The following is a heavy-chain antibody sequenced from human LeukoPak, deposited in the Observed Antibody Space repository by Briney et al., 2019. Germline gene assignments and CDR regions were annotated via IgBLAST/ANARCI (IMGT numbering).Heavy chain of an antibody. J-gene: IGHJ4*02. D-gene: IGHD2-21*01. V-gene: IGHV4-39*07. CDR1: GGSISSSSYY. CDR3: ARNIPVTRWGY. CDR2: IYYSGST. Sequence: PSETLSLTCTVSGGSISSSSYYWGWIRQPPGKGLEWIGSIYYSGSTYYNPSLKSRVTISVDTSKNQFSLKLSSVTAADTAVYYCARNIPVTRWGYWGQGTLVTVSS.